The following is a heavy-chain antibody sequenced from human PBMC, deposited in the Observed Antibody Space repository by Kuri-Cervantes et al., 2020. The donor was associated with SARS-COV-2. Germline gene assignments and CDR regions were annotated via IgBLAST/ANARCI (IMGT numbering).Heavy chain of an antibody. V-gene: IGHV1-2*04. CDR2: INPNSGGT. Sequence: ASVKVSCKASGYTFTGYYMHWVRQAPGQGLEWMGWINPNSGGTNYAQKFQGWVTMTRDTSISTAYMELSRLRSDDTAVYYCARASIDYSNYFGWFDPWGQGTPVTVSS. CDR1: GYTFTGYY. D-gene: IGHD4-11*01. J-gene: IGHJ5*02. CDR3: ARASIDYSNYFGWFDP.